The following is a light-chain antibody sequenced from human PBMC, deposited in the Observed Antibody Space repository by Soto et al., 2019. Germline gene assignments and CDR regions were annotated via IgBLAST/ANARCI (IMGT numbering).Light chain of an antibody. J-gene: IGLJ2*01. Sequence: QPVLTQSPSASASLGASVKFTCTLSGGHSSYAVAWHQLQPEKGPRYLMKLNSDGSHSKGDGIPDRFSGSSSGAERYLTISSLQSEDEADYYCQTWGTGIVVFGGGTKVTVL. CDR3: QTWGTGIVV. CDR2: LNSDGSH. V-gene: IGLV4-69*01. CDR1: GGHSSYA.